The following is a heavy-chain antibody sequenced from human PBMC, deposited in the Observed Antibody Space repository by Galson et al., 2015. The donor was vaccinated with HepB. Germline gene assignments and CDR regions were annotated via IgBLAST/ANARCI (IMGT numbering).Heavy chain of an antibody. V-gene: IGHV1-3*01. CDR3: ARGIGRGWFDP. CDR2: INAGNGNT. CDR1: GYTFTSYA. D-gene: IGHD3/OR15-3a*01. J-gene: IGHJ5*02. Sequence: CKASGYTFTSYAMHWVRQAPGQRLEWMGWINAGNGNTKYSQKFQGRVTITRDTSASTAYMELSSLRSEDTAVYYCARGIGRGWFDPWGQGTLVTVSS.